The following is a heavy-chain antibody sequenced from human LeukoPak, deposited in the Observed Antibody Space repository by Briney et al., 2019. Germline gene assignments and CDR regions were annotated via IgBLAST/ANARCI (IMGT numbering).Heavy chain of an antibody. CDR1: GGSITSYY. CDR3: ATSSESSHYYFDY. CDR2: IYFSGST. V-gene: IGHV4-59*08. D-gene: IGHD1-26*01. Sequence: SETLSLTCTVSGGSITSYYWSWIRQAPGHGLEWIGYIYFSGSTNYNPSLKSRVTMSVDTSKNPSSLKLSSVTAADTAVYYCATSSESSHYYFDYSGQGSQVTVSS. J-gene: IGHJ4*02.